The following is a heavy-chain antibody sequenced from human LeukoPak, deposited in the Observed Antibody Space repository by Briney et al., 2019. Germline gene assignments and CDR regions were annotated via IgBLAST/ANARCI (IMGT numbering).Heavy chain of an antibody. CDR3: ARANYYGSGKKDLDY. V-gene: IGHV1-8*01. CDR1: GYTFTTYD. J-gene: IGHJ4*02. D-gene: IGHD3-10*01. Sequence: ASVKVSCKASGYTFTTYDINWVRQATGQGLEWMGWMNPNSGNTGYAQKLQGRVTMTRNTSMSPAYMELNSLRSEDTAVYYCARANYYGSGKKDLDYWGQGTLVTVSS. CDR2: MNPNSGNT.